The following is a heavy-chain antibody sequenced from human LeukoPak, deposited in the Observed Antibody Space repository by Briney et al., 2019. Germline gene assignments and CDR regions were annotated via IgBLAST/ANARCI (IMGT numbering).Heavy chain of an antibody. CDR1: GFTFSSYA. Sequence: PGGSLRLSCAASGFTFSSYAMSWVRQAPGKGLEWASAISGSGGSTYYADSVKGRFTISRDNSKNTLYLQMNSLRAEDTAVYYCAKGYYYGSGSYYPFDVWGQGTTVTVSS. V-gene: IGHV3-23*01. J-gene: IGHJ6*02. CDR3: AKGYYYGSGSYYPFDV. CDR2: ISGSGGST. D-gene: IGHD3-10*01.